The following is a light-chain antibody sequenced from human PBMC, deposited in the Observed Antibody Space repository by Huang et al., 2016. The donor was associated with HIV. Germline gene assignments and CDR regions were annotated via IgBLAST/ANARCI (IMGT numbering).Light chain of an antibody. J-gene: IGKJ2*01. Sequence: EIVMTQSPATLSVSPGERATLSCRASQSVSSNLAWYQQKPGQAPRLLIYGASTRAIGIPARFSGSGSGTEFTLTISSLQSEDFAVYYCQQYNKWPMYTFGQGTKLEIK. CDR1: QSVSSN. V-gene: IGKV3-15*01. CDR2: GAS. CDR3: QQYNKWPMYT.